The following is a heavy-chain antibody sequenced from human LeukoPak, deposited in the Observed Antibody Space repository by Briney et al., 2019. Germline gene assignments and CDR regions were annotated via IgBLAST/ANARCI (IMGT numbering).Heavy chain of an antibody. CDR1: GGSFSGYY. D-gene: IGHD4-17*01. CDR2: INHSGST. V-gene: IGHV4-34*01. J-gene: IGHJ6*03. Sequence: PSETLSLTCAVYGGSFSGYYWSWIRQPPGKGLEWIGEINHSGSTNYNPSLKSRVTISVDTSKNQFSLKLSSVTAADTAVYYCARGLLGDYVDYCYYYMDVWGKGTTVTVSS. CDR3: ARGLLGDYVDYCYYYMDV.